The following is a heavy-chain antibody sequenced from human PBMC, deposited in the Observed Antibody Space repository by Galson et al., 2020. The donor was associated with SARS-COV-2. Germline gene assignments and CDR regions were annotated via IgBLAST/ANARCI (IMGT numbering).Heavy chain of an antibody. V-gene: IGHV4-59*01. CDR3: ARERGGGYYYYFMDV. J-gene: IGHJ6*03. CDR2: IYNSGSTNYNPT. D-gene: IGHD3-10*01. Sequence: SQTLSLTCTVSGGSMSSYYWSWIRQPPGKGLEWIGYIYNSGSTNYNPTNYNPSLKSRVTMSVDTSKNQFSLKLSSVTAADTAVYYCARERGGGYYYYFMDVWGKGAAVTVSS. CDR1: GGSMSSYY.